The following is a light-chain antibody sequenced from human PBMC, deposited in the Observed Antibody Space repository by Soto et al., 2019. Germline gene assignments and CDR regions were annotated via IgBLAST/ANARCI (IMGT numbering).Light chain of an antibody. Sequence: DIQMTQSPSSLSASVGDRVTITCRASQLISSYLNWYQQKPGKAPNLVIYAASNLQGGVPSRFSGSESGTDFTLTISSLQPEDSATYYCQQSYSTPLTFGGGTKVEIK. J-gene: IGKJ4*01. CDR3: QQSYSTPLT. CDR2: AAS. V-gene: IGKV1-39*01. CDR1: QLISSY.